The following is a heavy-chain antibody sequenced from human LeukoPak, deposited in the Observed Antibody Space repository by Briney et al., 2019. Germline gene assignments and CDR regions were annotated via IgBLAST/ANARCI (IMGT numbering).Heavy chain of an antibody. CDR2: ISSSSSYI. CDR1: GFTFSSYS. CDR3: AAQGVGATMRDYYYYYYYMDV. Sequence: PGGSLRLSCAASGFTFSSYSMNWVRQAPGKGLEWVSSISSSSSYIYYADSVKGRFTISRDNAKNSLYLQMNSLRAEDTAVYYCAAQGVGATMRDYYYYYYYMDVWGKGTTVTISS. V-gene: IGHV3-21*01. D-gene: IGHD1-26*01. J-gene: IGHJ6*03.